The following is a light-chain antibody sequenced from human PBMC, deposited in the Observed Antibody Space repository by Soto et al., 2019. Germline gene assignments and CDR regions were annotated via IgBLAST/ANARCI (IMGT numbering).Light chain of an antibody. Sequence: QSALTQPASVSGSPGQSITISCTGTSSDVGGYNYVSWYQQHPGKAPKLMIYEVSNRPSGVSNRFSGSKSGNTASLTISGLQAEDEADYYCCSYAGSITYVFGTGTKLTVL. CDR2: EVS. CDR1: SSDVGGYNY. V-gene: IGLV2-23*02. CDR3: CSYAGSITYV. J-gene: IGLJ1*01.